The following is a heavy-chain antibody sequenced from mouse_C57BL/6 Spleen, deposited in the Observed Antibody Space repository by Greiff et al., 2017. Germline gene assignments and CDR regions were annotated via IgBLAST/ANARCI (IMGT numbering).Heavy chain of an antibody. V-gene: IGHV1-14*01. D-gene: IGHD2-5*01. J-gene: IGHJ1*03. CDR3: AIYSSYWYFDV. CDR1: GYTFTSYV. CDR2: IYPYNDGT. Sequence: EVQLQQSGPELVKPGASVKMSCKASGYTFTSYVMHWVKQKPGQGLEWIGYIYPYNDGTKYNEKFKGKATLTSDKSSSTAYMELSSLTSEDSAVYYCAIYSSYWYFDVWGTGTTVTVSS.